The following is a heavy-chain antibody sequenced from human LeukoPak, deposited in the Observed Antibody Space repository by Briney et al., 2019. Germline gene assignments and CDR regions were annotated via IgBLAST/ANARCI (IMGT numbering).Heavy chain of an antibody. CDR1: GFTFDDYA. CDR2: ISWNSGSI. D-gene: IGHD3-22*01. J-gene: IGHJ5*02. Sequence: GWSLRLSCAASGFTFDDYAMHWVRQAPGKGLEGVAGISWNSGSIGYEDSVKGRFTISRDNAKNSLHLQMNSLRAEDTALYYCAKDPSLRMYYYDSSGYYDRWGQGTLVTVSS. CDR3: AKDPSLRMYYYDSSGYYDR. V-gene: IGHV3-9*01.